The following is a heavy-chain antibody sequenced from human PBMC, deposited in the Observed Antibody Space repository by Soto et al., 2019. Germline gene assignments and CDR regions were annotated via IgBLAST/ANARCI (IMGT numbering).Heavy chain of an antibody. CDR2: INPNGDT. CDR1: GGSLNYYF. CDR3: ARTSKLEY. J-gene: IGHJ4*02. Sequence: QVQLQQWGAGLLRPSETLSLTCAVYGGSLNYYFWSWIRQPPGKGLEWIGEINPNGDTKYNPSLKSRVSMSIDTSANQFSLQLSSVTAAATAVYYCARTSKLEYWGQGTLVTVSS. V-gene: IGHV4-34*01.